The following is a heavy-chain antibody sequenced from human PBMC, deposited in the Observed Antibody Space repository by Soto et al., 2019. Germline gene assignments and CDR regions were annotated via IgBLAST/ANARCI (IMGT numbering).Heavy chain of an antibody. CDR3: ARYCSGGSCYTHNWFDP. Sequence: ASVKVSCKASGYTFTSYDINWVRQATGQGLEWMGWMNPNSGNTGYAQKFQGRVTMTRNTSISTAYMELSSLRSEDTAVYYCARYCSGGSCYTHNWFDPWGQGTLVTVS. CDR2: MNPNSGNT. J-gene: IGHJ5*02. CDR1: GYTFTSYD. V-gene: IGHV1-8*01. D-gene: IGHD2-15*01.